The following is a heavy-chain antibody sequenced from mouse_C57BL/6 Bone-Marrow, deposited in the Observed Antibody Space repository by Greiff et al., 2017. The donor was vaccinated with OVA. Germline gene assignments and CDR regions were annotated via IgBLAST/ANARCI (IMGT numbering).Heavy chain of an antibody. Sequence: VQLQQPGAELVKPGASVKMSCKASGYTFTSYCITWVKQRPGQGLEWIGDIYPGSGRTNYNEKFKSKATLTVDTSSSTAYMQLSSLTSEDSAVYYCARSGITTVEGDFAMDYWGQGTSVTVSS. V-gene: IGHV1-55*01. CDR3: ARSGITTVEGDFAMDY. CDR1: GYTFTSYC. D-gene: IGHD1-1*01. CDR2: IYPGSGRT. J-gene: IGHJ4*01.